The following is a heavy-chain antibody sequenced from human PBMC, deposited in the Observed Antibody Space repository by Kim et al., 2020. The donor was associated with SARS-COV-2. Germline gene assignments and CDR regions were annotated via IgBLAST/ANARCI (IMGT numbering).Heavy chain of an antibody. Sequence: ASVKVSCKVSGYTLTELSMHWVRQAPGKGLEWMGGFDPEDGETIYAQKFQGRVTMTEDTSTDTAYMELSSLRSEDTAVYYCATAPAVAGTPPLWYYYYGMDVWGQGTTVPVSS. CDR1: GYTLTELS. D-gene: IGHD6-19*01. CDR3: ATAPAVAGTPPLWYYYYGMDV. CDR2: FDPEDGET. J-gene: IGHJ6*02. V-gene: IGHV1-24*01.